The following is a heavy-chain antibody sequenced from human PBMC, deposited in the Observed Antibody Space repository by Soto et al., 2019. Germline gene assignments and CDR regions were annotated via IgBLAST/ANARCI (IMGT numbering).Heavy chain of an antibody. Sequence: QVQLQESGPGLVKPSETLSLTCTVSGGSISSYYWSWIRQPPGKGLEWIGYIYYSGSTNYNPSLKSRVTISVDTSKNQFSLKLSSVTAADTAVYYCARGFLGWWHAFDIRGQGTMVTVSS. CDR1: GGSISSYY. V-gene: IGHV4-59*01. D-gene: IGHD2-8*02. CDR3: ARGFLGWWHAFDI. CDR2: IYYSGST. J-gene: IGHJ3*02.